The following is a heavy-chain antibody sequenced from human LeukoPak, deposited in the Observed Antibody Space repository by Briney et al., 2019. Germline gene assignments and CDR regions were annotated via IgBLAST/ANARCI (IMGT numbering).Heavy chain of an antibody. V-gene: IGHV1-69*13. D-gene: IGHD3-22*01. CDR2: IIPIFGTA. CDR1: GGTFSSYA. CDR3: ARPLTYYYDSSGYYHDAFDI. Sequence: ASVKVSCKASGGTFSSYAISWVRQAPGQGLEWMGGIIPIFGTANYAQKFQGRVTITADESTSTAHMELSSLRSEDTAVYYCARPLTYYYDSSGYYHDAFDIWGQGTMVTVSS. J-gene: IGHJ3*02.